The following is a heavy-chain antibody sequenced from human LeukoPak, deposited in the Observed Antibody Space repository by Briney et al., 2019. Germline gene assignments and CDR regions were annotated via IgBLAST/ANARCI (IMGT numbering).Heavy chain of an antibody. CDR1: GFIFSNDA. V-gene: IGHV3-23*01. Sequence: GGSLRLSCAASGFIFSNDAMSWVRQAPGKGLEWVSAISGSGGSTYYADSVKGRFTISRDNSKNTLYLQMNSLRAEDTAVYYCAKASRVNTFDPWGQGTLVAVSS. D-gene: IGHD3-22*01. CDR3: AKASRVNTFDP. CDR2: ISGSGGST. J-gene: IGHJ5*02.